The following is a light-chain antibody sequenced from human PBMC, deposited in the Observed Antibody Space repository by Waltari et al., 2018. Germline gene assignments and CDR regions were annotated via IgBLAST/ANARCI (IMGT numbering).Light chain of an antibody. CDR2: SAS. Sequence: EIVLTQSPATLSLSPGERATPSCRASQRVSYSLAWYQQKPGQTPRLLIYSASNRATGIPARFSGSGSGSDFTLTISRLEPEDFAVYYCQQRSSWTRTFGQGTKVEIK. CDR1: QRVSYS. J-gene: IGKJ1*01. V-gene: IGKV3-11*01. CDR3: QQRSSWTRT.